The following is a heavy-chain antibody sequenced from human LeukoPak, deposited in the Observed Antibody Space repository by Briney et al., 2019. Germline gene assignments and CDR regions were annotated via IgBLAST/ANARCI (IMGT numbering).Heavy chain of an antibody. CDR3: ATVIYCSGGSCYPTFDY. CDR1: GYTLTELS. V-gene: IGHV1-24*01. D-gene: IGHD2-15*01. Sequence: ASVKVSCKVCGYTLTELSIHWVRQAPGKGLEWMGGFDPEDGETIYAQKFQGRVTMTEDTSTDTAYMELSSLRSEDTAVYYCATVIYCSGGSCYPTFDYWGQGTLVTVSS. CDR2: FDPEDGET. J-gene: IGHJ4*02.